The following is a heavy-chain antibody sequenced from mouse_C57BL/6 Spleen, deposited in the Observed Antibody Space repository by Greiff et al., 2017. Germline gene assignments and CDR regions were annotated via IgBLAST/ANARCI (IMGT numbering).Heavy chain of an antibody. CDR3: SRRGLPLYYAMDY. D-gene: IGHD3-1*01. CDR2: IIPGSGST. V-gene: IGHV1-9*01. Sequence: QVQLQQSGAELMKPGASVKLSCKATGYTFTGYWIEWVKQRPGHGLEWFGEIIPGSGSTYYIEKLKGRAPLTADTSSNTAYMQLSSLPTEDSAIDNCSRRGLPLYYAMDYWGQGTSVTVSS. J-gene: IGHJ4*01. CDR1: GYTFTGYW.